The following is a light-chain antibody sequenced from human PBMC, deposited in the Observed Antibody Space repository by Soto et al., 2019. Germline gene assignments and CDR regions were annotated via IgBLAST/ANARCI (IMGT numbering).Light chain of an antibody. CDR3: QQYNNWPRT. CDR2: GAS. V-gene: IGKV3-15*01. Sequence: LVLSQSPGTLSLSPGERATLSCRASQTVSSIHLAWYQQKPGQAPRLLIYGASTRATGIPARFSGSGSGTEFTLTISSLQSEDFAVYYCQQYNNWPRTFGQGTKVDIK. J-gene: IGKJ1*01. CDR1: QTVSSIH.